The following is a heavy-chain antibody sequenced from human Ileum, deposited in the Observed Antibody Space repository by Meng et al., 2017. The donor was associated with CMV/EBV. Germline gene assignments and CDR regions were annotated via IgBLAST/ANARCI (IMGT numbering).Heavy chain of an antibody. J-gene: IGHJ4*02. Sequence: SCKASGYTFTTQAIHWVRQAPGQSLEWMGLINTGNGDTDYSQRFRGRVVLTRETSASTAYMEMSSLTSEDTAVYYCARELYGGYWDYWGQGTLVTVSS. CDR1: GYTFTTQA. D-gene: IGHD4/OR15-4a*01. CDR3: ARELYGGYWDY. V-gene: IGHV1-3*04. CDR2: INTGNGDT.